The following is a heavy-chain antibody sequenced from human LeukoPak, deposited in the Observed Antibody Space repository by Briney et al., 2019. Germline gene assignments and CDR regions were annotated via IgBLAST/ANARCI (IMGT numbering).Heavy chain of an antibody. CDR3: ARDGELGSPADAFDI. V-gene: IGHV3-7*01. J-gene: IGHJ3*02. CDR1: GFTFSSFW. Sequence: GGSLRLSCAASGFTFSSFWMTWVRQAPGKRLEYVANIKQDGTDKYYVGSVKGRFTISRDNAKNSLYLQMNSLRAEDTAVYYCARDGELGSPADAFDIWGQGTMVTVSS. D-gene: IGHD1-26*01. CDR2: IKQDGTDK.